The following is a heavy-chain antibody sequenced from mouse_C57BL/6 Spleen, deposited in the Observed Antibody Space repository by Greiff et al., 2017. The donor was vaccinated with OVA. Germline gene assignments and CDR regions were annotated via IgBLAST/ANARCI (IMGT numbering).Heavy chain of an antibody. J-gene: IGHJ3*01. CDR1: GFTFTDYY. CDR2: IRNKANGYTT. Sequence: EVKVVESGGGLVQPGGSLSLSCAASGFTFTDYYMSWVRQPPGKALEWLGFIRNKANGYTTEYSASVKGRFTISRDNSQSILYLQMNALRAEDSATYYCARSPLYDSWFAYWGQGTLVTVSA. V-gene: IGHV7-3*01. D-gene: IGHD2-3*01. CDR3: ARSPLYDSWFAY.